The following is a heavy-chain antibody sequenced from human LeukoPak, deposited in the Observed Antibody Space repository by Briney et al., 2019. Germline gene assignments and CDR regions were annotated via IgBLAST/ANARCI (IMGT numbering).Heavy chain of an antibody. D-gene: IGHD5-18*01. CDR2: ISYDGSNK. CDR1: GSTFSSYG. V-gene: IGHV3-30*18. Sequence: PGGSLRLSCAASGSTFSSYGMHWVRQAPGKGLEWVAVISYDGSNKYYADSVKGRFTISRDNSKNTLYLQMNSLRAEDTAVYYCAKELRGYSYGLRNNWFDPWGQGTLVTVSS. J-gene: IGHJ5*02. CDR3: AKELRGYSYGLRNNWFDP.